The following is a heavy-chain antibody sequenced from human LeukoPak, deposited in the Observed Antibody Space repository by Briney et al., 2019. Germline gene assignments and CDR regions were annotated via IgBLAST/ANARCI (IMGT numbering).Heavy chain of an antibody. D-gene: IGHD4-11*01. CDR1: GFTYSHFG. V-gene: IGHV3-33*06. J-gene: IGHJ4*02. CDR2: IWPDGTEK. CDR3: AKDAQRGFDYSNSLEY. Sequence: HPGGSLRLSCAASGFTYSHFGMHWVRQAPGKGLEWVAVIWPDGTEKYYGDAVKGRFTISRDNSRNTLYLQMNSLRDDDTAVYYCAKDAQRGFDYSNSLEYWGQGTLVTVSS.